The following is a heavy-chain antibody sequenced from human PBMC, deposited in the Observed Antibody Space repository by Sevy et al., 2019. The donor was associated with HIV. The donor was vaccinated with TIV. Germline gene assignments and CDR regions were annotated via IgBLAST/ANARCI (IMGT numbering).Heavy chain of an antibody. V-gene: IGHV3-74*01. CDR1: GFTFSSYW. CDR2: IKSDGSIT. Sequence: GGSLRLSCVASGFTFSSYWMYWVRQAPGKGLVWVSRIKSDGSITNYADSVKGRFTISRDNAKNTLYLQMNSLRAEDTAVYYCAREIGNYNDWGQGTLVTVSS. CDR3: AREIGNYND. J-gene: IGHJ4*02. D-gene: IGHD1-7*01.